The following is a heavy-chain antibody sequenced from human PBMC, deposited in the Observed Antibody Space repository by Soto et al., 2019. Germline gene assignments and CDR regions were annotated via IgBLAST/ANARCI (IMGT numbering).Heavy chain of an antibody. J-gene: IGHJ6*02. D-gene: IGHD6-19*01. CDR2: IYYSGST. V-gene: IGHV4-61*01. Sequence: QVQLQESGPGLVKPSETLSLTCTVSGGSVSSGSYYWSWIRQPPGKGLEWIGYIYYSGSTNYNPSLKSRVTIPVDTSKNQFSLKLSSVTAADTAVYYGARGIEGWYQGRYYYGMDVWGQGTTVTVSS. CDR1: GGSVSSGSYY. CDR3: ARGIEGWYQGRYYYGMDV.